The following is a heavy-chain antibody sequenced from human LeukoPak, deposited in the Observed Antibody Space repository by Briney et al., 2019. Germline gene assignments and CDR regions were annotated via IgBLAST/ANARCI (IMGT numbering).Heavy chain of an antibody. V-gene: IGHV3-21*01. CDR3: ARGGLAAHGGGMDV. CDR1: GLTFSSDS. D-gene: IGHD6-13*01. J-gene: IGHJ6*02. Sequence: GGSLRLSCAASGLTFSSDSMNGVRQAPGKGLECVSSISSSSSYIYYADSVKGRFTISRDNAKNSLYLQMNSLRAEDTAGYYCARGGLAAHGGGMDVWGQGTTVTVSS. CDR2: ISSSSSYI.